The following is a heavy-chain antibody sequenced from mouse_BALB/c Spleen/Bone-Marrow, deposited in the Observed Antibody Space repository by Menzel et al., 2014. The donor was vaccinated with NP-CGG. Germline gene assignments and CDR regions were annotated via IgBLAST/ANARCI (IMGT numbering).Heavy chain of an antibody. J-gene: IGHJ3*01. D-gene: IGHD2-4*01. V-gene: IGHV3-2*02. CDR3: ARSSSYDYDAGFAY. Sequence: DVKLVESGPGLVKPSQSLSLTCIVTGYSITRDYAWNWIRQFPGNKLEWMGYISYSGSTTYNPSLESRISITRDTSKNQFFLQLNSVTTEDTATYYCARSSSYDYDAGFAYWGQGTLVTVSA. CDR1: GYSITRDYA. CDR2: ISYSGST.